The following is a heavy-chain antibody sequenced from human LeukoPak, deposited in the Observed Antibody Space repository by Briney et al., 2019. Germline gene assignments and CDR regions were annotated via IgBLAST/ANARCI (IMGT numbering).Heavy chain of an antibody. D-gene: IGHD4-23*01. J-gene: IGHJ6*02. CDR3: ARNGGGGNSAYYYYYGMDV. CDR1: GGTFSSYA. CDR2: IIPIFGTA. Sequence: SVKVSCKASGGTFSSYAISWVRQAPGQGLEWMGGIIPIFGTANYAQKFQGRVTITADESTSTAYMELSSLRSEDTAVYYCARNGGGGNSAYYYYYGMDVWGQGTTVTVSS. V-gene: IGHV1-69*13.